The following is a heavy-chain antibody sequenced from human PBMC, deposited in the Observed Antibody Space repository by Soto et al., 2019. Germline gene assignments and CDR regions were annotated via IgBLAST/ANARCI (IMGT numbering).Heavy chain of an antibody. J-gene: IGHJ5*02. V-gene: IGHV4-4*07. CDR1: GGTISKSF. Sequence: PSETLSLTCSVSGGTISKSFWSWVRKPVGGGLEWMGRIYVTGTTDYNPSLRGRITMSVDVVKKTFSLRLTSVTAADTGVYYCVRDGSKTLRDWFDPWGQGLRVTVS. CDR2: IYVTGTT. CDR3: VRDGSKTLRDWFDP.